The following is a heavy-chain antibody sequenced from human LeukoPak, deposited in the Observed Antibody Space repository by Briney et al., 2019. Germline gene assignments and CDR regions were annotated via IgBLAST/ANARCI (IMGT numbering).Heavy chain of an antibody. Sequence: PGRSLRLSCTASGFTFGDYAMSWVRQAPGKGLEGVGFIRSKAYGGTTEYAASVKGRFTISRDDSKSIAYLQMNSLKNEDTAVYYCTRVEWLREPLLDYWGQGTLVTVSS. V-gene: IGHV3-49*04. J-gene: IGHJ4*02. D-gene: IGHD5-12*01. CDR3: TRVEWLREPLLDY. CDR1: GFTFGDYA. CDR2: IRSKAYGGTT.